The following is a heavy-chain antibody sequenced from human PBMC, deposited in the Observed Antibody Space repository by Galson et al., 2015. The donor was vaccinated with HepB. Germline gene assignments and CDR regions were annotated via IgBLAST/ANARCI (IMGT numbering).Heavy chain of an antibody. Sequence: SVKVSCKASGYTFTGYYMHWVRQAPGQGLEWMGWINPNSGGTNYAQKFQGRVTMTRDTSISTAYMELSRLRSDDTAVYYCARGGGSYCGGDCYQADHHDAFDIWGQGTMVTVSS. CDR2: INPNSGGT. CDR1: GYTFTGYY. CDR3: ARGGGSYCGGDCYQADHHDAFDI. D-gene: IGHD2-21*02. J-gene: IGHJ3*02. V-gene: IGHV1-2*02.